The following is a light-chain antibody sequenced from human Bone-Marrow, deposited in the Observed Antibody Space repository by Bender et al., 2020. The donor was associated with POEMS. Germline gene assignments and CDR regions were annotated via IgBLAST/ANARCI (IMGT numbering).Light chain of an antibody. V-gene: IGLV2-23*02. CDR3: CSTKV. Sequence: QSVLTQPPSVSGSPGQSITISCTGTTSDVGNYNLVSWYQQHPGKVPKLIIYEVTKRPSGISPRFSGSKSGNTAYLTISGLQAEDEADYYCCSTKVFGTGTKVIVL. CDR1: TSDVGNYNL. J-gene: IGLJ1*01. CDR2: EVT.